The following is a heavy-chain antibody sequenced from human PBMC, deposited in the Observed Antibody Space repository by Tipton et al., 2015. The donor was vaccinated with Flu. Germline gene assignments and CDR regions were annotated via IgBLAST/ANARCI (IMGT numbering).Heavy chain of an antibody. D-gene: IGHD3-16*01. CDR2: MYASGGT. Sequence: TLSLTCTVSGGSISNYYWGWIRQPAGKGLEFIGRMYASGGTRYNPSLKSRVTISLDTSKNQFSLKLISVTAADTAVYYCARSSSAYDYVWGGSYYFDFWGQGTLVTVSS. V-gene: IGHV4-4*07. J-gene: IGHJ4*02. CDR1: GGSISNYY. CDR3: ARSSSAYDYVWGGSYYFDF.